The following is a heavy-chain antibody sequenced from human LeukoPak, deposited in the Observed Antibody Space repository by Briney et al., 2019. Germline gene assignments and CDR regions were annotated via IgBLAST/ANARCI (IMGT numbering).Heavy chain of an antibody. Sequence: GGSLRLSCAASEFSVGSNYMTWVRQAPGKGLEWVSLIYSGGSTYYADSVKGRFTISRDNSKNTLYLQMNSLRAEDTAVYYCTRDSAHSGDYWGQGTLVTVSS. J-gene: IGHJ4*02. V-gene: IGHV3-66*01. D-gene: IGHD2-15*01. CDR3: TRDSAHSGDY. CDR2: IYSGGST. CDR1: EFSVGSNY.